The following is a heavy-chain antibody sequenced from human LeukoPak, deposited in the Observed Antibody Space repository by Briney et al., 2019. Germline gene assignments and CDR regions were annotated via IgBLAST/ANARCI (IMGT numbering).Heavy chain of an antibody. CDR3: TRGRGI. CDR1: GRSYSGYY. CDR2: INHSGST. D-gene: IGHD3-10*01. Sequence: SETLSLTCAVYGRSYSGYYWSWIRHPPGKGLEWIGEINHSGSTNYNPSLKSRVTISVDKSKNQFSMKLRSVTAADTAVYYCTRGRGIWGQGTLVTVSS. V-gene: IGHV4-34*01. J-gene: IGHJ4*02.